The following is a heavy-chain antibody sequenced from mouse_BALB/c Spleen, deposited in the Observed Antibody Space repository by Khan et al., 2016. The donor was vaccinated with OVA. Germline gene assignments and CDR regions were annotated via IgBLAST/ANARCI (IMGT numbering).Heavy chain of an antibody. J-gene: IGHJ4*01. V-gene: IGHV5-9-3*01. CDR1: GFTFSSYA. CDR3: ARSLVDYYAMDY. CDR2: ISSGGHYT. D-gene: IGHD2-2*01. Sequence: EVELVESGGGLVKPGGSLKLSCSASGFTFSSYAMSWVRQTPEKRLELVATISSGGHYTFYPDSVKGRFTISRDNASNTLYLQMSSLRSEDTAMYYCARSLVDYYAMDYWGQGTSVTVSS.